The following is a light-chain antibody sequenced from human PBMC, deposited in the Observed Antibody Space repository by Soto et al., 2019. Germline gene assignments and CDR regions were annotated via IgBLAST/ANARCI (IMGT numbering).Light chain of an antibody. J-gene: IGKJ1*01. CDR3: QHYNNRPPWT. V-gene: IGKV3-15*01. Sequence: EIVMTQSPGTLSVSPGERATLSCRASLNVSSSLAWYQQKPGQAPRLLIYSASSRATGIPARFSGSGSGTEFTLTISSLQSEDFAVYYCQHYNNRPPWTFGQGTKVDTK. CDR1: LNVSSS. CDR2: SAS.